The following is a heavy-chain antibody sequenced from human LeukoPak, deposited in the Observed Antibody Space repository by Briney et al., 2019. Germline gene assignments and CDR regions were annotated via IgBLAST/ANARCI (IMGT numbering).Heavy chain of an antibody. V-gene: IGHV4-59*08. CDR3: ARLNYYGSGGWFDP. D-gene: IGHD3-10*01. Sequence: SGTLSLTCTVSGGSISSYYWSWIRQPPGKGLEWIGFIYFTGRSNYNPSLRSRLTISLDTSKNQFSLKLSSVTATDTAVYYCARLNYYGSGGWFDPWGQGTPVTVSS. CDR2: IYFTGRS. CDR1: GGSISSYY. J-gene: IGHJ5*02.